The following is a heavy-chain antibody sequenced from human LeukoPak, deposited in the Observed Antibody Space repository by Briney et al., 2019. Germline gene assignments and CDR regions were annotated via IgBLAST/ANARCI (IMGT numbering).Heavy chain of an antibody. CDR3: ARGGDSGSYFDY. CDR1: GFTFSSYG. V-gene: IGHV3-30*02. Sequence: PGGSLRLSCAASGFTFSSYGMHWVRQAPGKGLEWVAFIRYDGSNKYYADSVKGRFTISRDNSKNTLYLQMNSLRTEDTAVYYCARGGDSGSYFDYWGQGTLVTVSS. J-gene: IGHJ4*02. D-gene: IGHD1-26*01. CDR2: IRYDGSNK.